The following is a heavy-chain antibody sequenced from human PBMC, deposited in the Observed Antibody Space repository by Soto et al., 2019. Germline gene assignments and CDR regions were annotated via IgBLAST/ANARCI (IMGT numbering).Heavy chain of an antibody. CDR3: ASEYCSGGSCYYYGMDV. CDR1: GGSISSGGYY. Sequence: SETLSLTCTVSGGSISSGGYYWSWIRQHPGKGLEWIGYIYYSGSTYYNPSLKSRVTISVDTSKNQFSLKLSSVTAADTAVYYCASEYCSGGSCYYYGMDVWGQGTTVTVSS. V-gene: IGHV4-31*03. J-gene: IGHJ6*02. D-gene: IGHD2-15*01. CDR2: IYYSGST.